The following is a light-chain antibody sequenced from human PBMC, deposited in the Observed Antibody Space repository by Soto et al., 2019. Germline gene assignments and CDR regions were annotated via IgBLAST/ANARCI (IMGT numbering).Light chain of an antibody. J-gene: IGKJ4*01. Sequence: ETVLTQSPGTLSLSPGERASLSCRASQSISGRYLAWYQQKPGQAPRLLIYDASNRATGIPARFSGSGSGTDFTLTIDSLEPEDFAVYYCQQRYNWPPLTFGGGTKVDIK. CDR3: QQRYNWPPLT. V-gene: IGKV3-11*01. CDR1: QSISGRY. CDR2: DAS.